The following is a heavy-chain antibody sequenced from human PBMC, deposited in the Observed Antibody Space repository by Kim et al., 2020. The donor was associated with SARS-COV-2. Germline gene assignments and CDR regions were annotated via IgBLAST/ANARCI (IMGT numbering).Heavy chain of an antibody. CDR3: ARAGRIPYSSSWYPDY. Sequence: SETLSLTCTVSGGSISSYYWSWIRQPPGKGLEWIGYIYYSGSTNYNPSLKSRVTISVDTSKNQFSLKLSSVTAADTAVYYCARAGRIPYSSSWYPDYWGQGTLVTVSS. D-gene: IGHD6-13*01. V-gene: IGHV4-59*01. CDR1: GGSISSYY. J-gene: IGHJ4*02. CDR2: IYYSGST.